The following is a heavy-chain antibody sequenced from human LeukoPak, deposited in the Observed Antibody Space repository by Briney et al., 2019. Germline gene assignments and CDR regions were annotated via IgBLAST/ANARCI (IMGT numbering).Heavy chain of an antibody. CDR2: IYPGDSDT. CDR1: DYSFISYW. D-gene: IGHD2-15*01. CDR3: ATARNGAIVGYDY. V-gene: IGHV5-51*01. J-gene: IGHJ4*02. Sequence: HGDPLKISCKGSDYSFISYWIGWVRQMPGKGLEWMGIIYPGDSDTTYNPSCQGEVPTSDDKAISHAYLQLSSLKASDTAMYYCATARNGAIVGYDYWGQGTLVTVSS.